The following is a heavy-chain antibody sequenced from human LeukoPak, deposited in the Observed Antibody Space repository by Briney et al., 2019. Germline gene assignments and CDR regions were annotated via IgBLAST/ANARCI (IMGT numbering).Heavy chain of an antibody. Sequence: GGSLRLSCAASGFTFSSYAMHWVRQAPGKGLEWVAVISYDGSNKYYADSVKGRFTISRDNSKNTLYLQMNSLRAEDTAVYYCARDLQLWAGGAFDIWGQGTMVTVSS. CDR1: GFTFSSYA. J-gene: IGHJ3*02. V-gene: IGHV3-30-3*01. CDR3: ARDLQLWAGGAFDI. D-gene: IGHD5-18*01. CDR2: ISYDGSNK.